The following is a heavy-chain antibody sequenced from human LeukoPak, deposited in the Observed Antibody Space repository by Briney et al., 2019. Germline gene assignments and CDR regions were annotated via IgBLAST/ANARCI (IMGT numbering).Heavy chain of an antibody. CDR3: ARDAKRVAATSKYNWFDP. Sequence: PSETLSLTCTVSGGSISSYYWSWIRQPPGKGLEWIGYIYYSGSTNYNPSLKSRVTMSVDTSKNQFSLKLSSVTAADTAVYYCARDAKRVAATSKYNWFDPWGQGTLVTVSS. V-gene: IGHV4-59*12. D-gene: IGHD6-13*01. CDR2: IYYSGST. CDR1: GGSISSYY. J-gene: IGHJ5*02.